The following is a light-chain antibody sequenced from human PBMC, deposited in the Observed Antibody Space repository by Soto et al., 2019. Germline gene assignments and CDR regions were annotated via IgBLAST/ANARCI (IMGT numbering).Light chain of an antibody. V-gene: IGKV3-20*01. CDR3: QQYGSSSLMYT. CDR2: GAS. CDR1: QSVSSSY. J-gene: IGKJ2*01. Sequence: EIVLTQSPGTLSLSPGERATLSCRASQSVSSSYLAWYQQKPGQAPRLLIYGASSRATGIPDRFSGSGSGTDSTLTISRLEPEDFAVYYCQQYGSSSLMYTFGQGTKLEIK.